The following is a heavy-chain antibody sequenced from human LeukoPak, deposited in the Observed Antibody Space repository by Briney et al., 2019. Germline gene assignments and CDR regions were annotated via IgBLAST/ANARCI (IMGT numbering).Heavy chain of an antibody. CDR3: ATVPIAARTLDY. CDR2: INPNSGGT. D-gene: IGHD6-6*01. Sequence: GASVKVSCKASGYTFTGYYMHWVRQAPGQGLEWMGWINPNSGGTNYAQKFQGWVTMTRDTSISTAYMELSRLGSDDTAVYYCATVPIAARTLDYWGQGTLVTVSS. J-gene: IGHJ4*02. CDR1: GYTFTGYY. V-gene: IGHV1-2*04.